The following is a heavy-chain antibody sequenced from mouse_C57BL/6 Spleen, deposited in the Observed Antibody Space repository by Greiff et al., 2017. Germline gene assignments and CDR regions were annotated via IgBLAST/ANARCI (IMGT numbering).Heavy chain of an antibody. CDR1: GYTFTSYD. Sequence: VQLQQSGPELVKPGASVKLSCKASGYTFTSYDINWVKQRPGQGLEWIGWIYPRDGSTKYNEKFKGKATLTVDTSSSTAYMELHSLTSEDSAVYFCAREGYAGYYYAMDYWGQGTSVTVSS. V-gene: IGHV1-85*01. CDR3: AREGYAGYYYAMDY. D-gene: IGHD2-2*01. CDR2: IYPRDGST. J-gene: IGHJ4*01.